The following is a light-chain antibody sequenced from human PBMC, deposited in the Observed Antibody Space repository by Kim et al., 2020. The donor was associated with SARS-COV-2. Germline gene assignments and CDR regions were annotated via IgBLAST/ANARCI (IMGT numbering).Light chain of an antibody. CDR3: QQYNSFPYS. CDR1: QSISSW. J-gene: IGKJ2*03. V-gene: IGKV1-5*03. CDR2: KAS. Sequence: SASLGGRLTITCPASQSISSWLAWYQQRPGKAPKLLIYKASSLESGVPSRFSGSGSGTEFTLTISSLQPDDFATYYCQQYNSFPYSFGQGTKLEIK.